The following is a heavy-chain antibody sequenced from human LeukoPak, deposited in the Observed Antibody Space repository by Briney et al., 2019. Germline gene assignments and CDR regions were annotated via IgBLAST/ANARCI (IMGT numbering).Heavy chain of an antibody. J-gene: IGHJ4*02. D-gene: IGHD3-10*01. CDR1: GFTFTTYS. V-gene: IGHV3-43D*03. CDR3: AKDNSGSGSQLDY. Sequence: PGGSLRLSCEASGFTFTTYSMTWVRQAPGKGLEWVSLISWDGGSTYYADSVKGRFTISRDNSKNSLYLQMNSLRAEDTALYYCAKDNSGSGSQLDYWGQGTLVTVSS. CDR2: ISWDGGST.